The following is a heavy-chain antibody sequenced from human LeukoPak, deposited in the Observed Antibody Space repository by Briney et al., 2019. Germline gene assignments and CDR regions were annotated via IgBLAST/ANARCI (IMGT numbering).Heavy chain of an antibody. D-gene: IGHD3-3*01. CDR2: INPNSGGT. Sequence: ASVKVSCKASGYTFTGYYMHWVRQAPGQGLEWMGRINPNSGGTNYAQKFQGRVTMTRDTSISTAYMELSRLRSDDTAVYYCARDPVLRFLEWFGWFDPWGQGTLVTVSS. J-gene: IGHJ5*02. CDR1: GYTFTGYY. V-gene: IGHV1-2*06. CDR3: ARDPVLRFLEWFGWFDP.